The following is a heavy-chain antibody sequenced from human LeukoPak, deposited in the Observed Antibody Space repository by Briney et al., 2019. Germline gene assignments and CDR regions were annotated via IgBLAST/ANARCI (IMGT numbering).Heavy chain of an antibody. Sequence: PGGSLRLSCAASGFTFSTYGMHWVRQAPGKGLEWVEVISYDGSNKYYADSVKGRFTISRDNAKNSLYLQMNSLRAEDTAVYYCARCSGGSCYPSYWGQGTLVTVSS. J-gene: IGHJ4*02. CDR3: ARCSGGSCYPSY. CDR2: ISYDGSNK. D-gene: IGHD2-15*01. CDR1: GFTFSTYG. V-gene: IGHV3-30*12.